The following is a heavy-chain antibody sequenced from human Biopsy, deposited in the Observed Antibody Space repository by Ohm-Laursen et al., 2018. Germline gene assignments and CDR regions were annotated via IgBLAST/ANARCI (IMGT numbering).Heavy chain of an antibody. D-gene: IGHD3-3*01. V-gene: IGHV3-53*01. CDR1: GFTVSDNH. Sequence: GSLRLSCAAPGFTVSDNHISWIRQAPGKGLQWVSLIYSDGNTYYADSVKGRFTISRDIPRNTLYLQMNSLRAEDTAVYYCARGPGKPWSGYYTWGQGSLVSVSS. J-gene: IGHJ5*02. CDR3: ARGPGKPWSGYYT. CDR2: IYSDGNT.